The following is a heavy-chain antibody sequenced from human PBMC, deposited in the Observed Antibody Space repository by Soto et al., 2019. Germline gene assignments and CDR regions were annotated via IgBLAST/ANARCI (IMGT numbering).Heavy chain of an antibody. CDR1: GFTFSNAW. Sequence: PGGSLRLSCAASGFTFSNAWMNWVRQAPGKGLEWVGRIKSKTDGGTTDYAAPVKGRFTISRDDSKNTLYLQMNSLKTEDTAVYYCTTELRGRYSSSNNWFDPWGQGTLVTVSS. V-gene: IGHV3-15*07. J-gene: IGHJ5*02. CDR2: IKSKTDGGTT. CDR3: TTELRGRYSSSNNWFDP. D-gene: IGHD6-19*01.